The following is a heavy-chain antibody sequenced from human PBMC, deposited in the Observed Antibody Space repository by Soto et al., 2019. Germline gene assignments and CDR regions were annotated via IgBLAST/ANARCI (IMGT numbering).Heavy chain of an antibody. CDR2: INPSGGST. J-gene: IGHJ4*02. CDR3: ARGDSDLGEHATFDY. CDR1: GYTFTSYY. V-gene: IGHV1-46*03. Sequence: QVQLVQSGAEVKKPGASVKVSCKASGYTFTSYYMHWVRQAPGQGLEWMGIINPSGGSTSYAQKFHGRVTMTRDTSTSTVYMELSSLRSEDTAVYYCARGDSDLGEHATFDYWGQGTLVTVSS. D-gene: IGHD3-16*01.